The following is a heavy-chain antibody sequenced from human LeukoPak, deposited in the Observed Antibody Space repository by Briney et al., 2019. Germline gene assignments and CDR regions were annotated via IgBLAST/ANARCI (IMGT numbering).Heavy chain of an antibody. Sequence: GGSLRLSCTASGFTFGDYAMSWVRQAPGKGLEWVGFIRSKAYGGTTEYAASVKGRFTISRDDSKSIAYLQTNSLKTEDTAVYYCTRDKVRRYSSGWPNDYWGQGTLVTVSS. D-gene: IGHD6-19*01. CDR3: TRDKVRRYSSGWPNDY. V-gene: IGHV3-49*04. CDR2: IRSKAYGGTT. J-gene: IGHJ4*02. CDR1: GFTFGDYA.